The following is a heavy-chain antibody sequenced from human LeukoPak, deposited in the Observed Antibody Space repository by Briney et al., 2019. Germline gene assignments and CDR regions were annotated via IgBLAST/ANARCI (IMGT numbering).Heavy chain of an antibody. CDR1: GGSFSGYY. CDR2: INHSGST. Sequence: RPSETLSLTCAVYGGSFSGYYWSWIRQPPGKGLEWIGEINHSGSTNYSPSLKSRVTISVDTSKNQFSLKLSSVTAADTAVYYCARVTIFGVVPFDIWGQGTMVTVSS. V-gene: IGHV4-34*01. D-gene: IGHD3-3*01. J-gene: IGHJ3*02. CDR3: ARVTIFGVVPFDI.